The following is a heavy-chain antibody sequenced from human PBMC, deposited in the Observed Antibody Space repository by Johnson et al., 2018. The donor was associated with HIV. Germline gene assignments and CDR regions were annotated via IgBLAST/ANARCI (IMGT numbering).Heavy chain of an antibody. CDR1: GFTFSSYA. Sequence: QVLLLESGGGVVQPGRSLRLSCAASGFTFSSYAMHWVRQATGKGLEWVTVIYSGGGTYYADSVKGRFTISRDTSANTVNLQMNGRRAEDTAMYYCAKSPAKDHGGNSGAFAIWGQGTMVTVSS. V-gene: IGHV3-30*14. D-gene: IGHD4-23*01. CDR2: IYSGGGT. CDR3: AKSPAKDHGGNSGAFAI. J-gene: IGHJ3*02.